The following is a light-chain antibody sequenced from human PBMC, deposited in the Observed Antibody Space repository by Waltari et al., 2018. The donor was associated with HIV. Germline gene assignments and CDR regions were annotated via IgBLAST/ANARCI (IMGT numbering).Light chain of an antibody. CDR3: NSRDRSGYLHVV. J-gene: IGLJ2*01. CDR2: GRN. CDR1: RLRFYS. Sequence: SSELTQGPAVSVALGQTVRITCPGDRLRFYSVSWYQQKPGQAPVLVIYGRNNRPSGIPARFSGSRSGNTASLTITGAQAEDEADYYCNSRDRSGYLHVVFGGGTKLTVL. V-gene: IGLV3-19*01.